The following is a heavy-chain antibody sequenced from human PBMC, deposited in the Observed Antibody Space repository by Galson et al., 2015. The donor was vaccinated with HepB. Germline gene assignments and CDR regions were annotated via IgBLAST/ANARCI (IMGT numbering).Heavy chain of an antibody. D-gene: IGHD7-27*01. CDR2: INPKRGVT. V-gene: IGHV1-2*02. Sequence: SVKVSCKASGYTFTDYFIHRVRQAPGQGLEWMGWINPKRGVTNYARKFQGRVTMTRDTSISTAYMDLSRLTSDDTAMYYCAKIPTTGATYLDYWGQGTLVTVSS. J-gene: IGHJ4*02. CDR1: GYTFTDYF. CDR3: AKIPTTGATYLDY.